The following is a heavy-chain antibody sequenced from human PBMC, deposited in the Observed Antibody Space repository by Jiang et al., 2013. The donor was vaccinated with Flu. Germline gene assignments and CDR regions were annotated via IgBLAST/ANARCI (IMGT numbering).Heavy chain of an antibody. V-gene: IGHV4-39*07. Sequence: GSGLVKPSETLSLTCTVSGGSISSSSYYWGWIRQPPGKGLEWIGSIYYSGSTYYNPSLKSRVTISVDTSKNQFSLKLSSVTAADTAVYYCASGAPVVPAAMGSWGQGTLVTVSS. J-gene: IGHJ5*02. CDR1: GGSISSSSYY. CDR3: ASGAPVVPAAMGS. D-gene: IGHD2-2*01. CDR2: IYYSGST.